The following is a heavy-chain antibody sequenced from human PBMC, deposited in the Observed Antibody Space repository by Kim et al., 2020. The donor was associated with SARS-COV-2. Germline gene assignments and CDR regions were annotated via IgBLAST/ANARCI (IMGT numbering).Heavy chain of an antibody. CDR1: RFTFNNYW. Sequence: GGSLRLSCAVSRFTFNNYWINWVRHAPGKGLVWVSRISSDGSITNYADSVKGRFTMSRDNAENTLYLQMKSLRGEDTAVYYCARGFFRDGLDVWGRRTTVTVSS. V-gene: IGHV3-74*01. D-gene: IGHD3-10*01. CDR3: ARGFFRDGLDV. CDR2: ISSDGSIT. J-gene: IGHJ6*02.